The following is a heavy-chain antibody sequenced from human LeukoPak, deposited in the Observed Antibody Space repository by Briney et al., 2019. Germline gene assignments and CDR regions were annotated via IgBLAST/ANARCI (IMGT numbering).Heavy chain of an antibody. V-gene: IGHV3-23*01. J-gene: IGHJ4*02. CDR3: AREACSGGSCYSGY. CDR2: TGSTGVST. CDR1: GFTFSSYA. Sequence: GGSLRLSCAASGFTFSSYAMNWVRQAPGKGLEWVSGTGSTGVSTFYADSVKGRFTVSRDNSKNTLSLQMNSLRAEDTAVYYCAREACSGGSCYSGYWGQGTLVTVSS. D-gene: IGHD2-15*01.